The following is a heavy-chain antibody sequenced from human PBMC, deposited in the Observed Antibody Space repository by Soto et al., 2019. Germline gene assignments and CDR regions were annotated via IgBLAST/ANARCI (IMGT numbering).Heavy chain of an antibody. V-gene: IGHV3-23*01. Sequence: HPGGSLRLSCAVAGFTFSSHAMSWVRQAPGKGLEWVAAIRGSGSSKYYADSVKGRFTISRDNSKNTLYLQMNSLRAEDTAVYYCAKDLTTGTTTGPNWGQGTLVTVSS. D-gene: IGHD1-1*01. CDR3: AKDLTTGTTTGPN. CDR1: GFTFSSHA. CDR2: IRGSGSSK. J-gene: IGHJ4*02.